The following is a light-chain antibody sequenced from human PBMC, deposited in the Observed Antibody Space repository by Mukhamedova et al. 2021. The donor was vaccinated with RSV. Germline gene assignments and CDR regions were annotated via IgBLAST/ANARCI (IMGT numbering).Light chain of an antibody. CDR2: KAS. CDR3: QQYNSYSYS. CDR1: QSISSW. J-gene: IGKJ2*03. Sequence: SQSISSWLAWYQQKPGKAPKLLIYKASSLESGVPSRFSGSGSETEFTLTISSLQPDDFATYYCQQYNSYSYSFGQGTKLEIK. V-gene: IGKV1-5*03.